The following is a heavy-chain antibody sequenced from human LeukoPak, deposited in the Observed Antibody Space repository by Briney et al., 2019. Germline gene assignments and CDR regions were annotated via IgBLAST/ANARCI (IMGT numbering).Heavy chain of an antibody. CDR3: ARRSSWSAGGALDV. CDR1: GFTFSSYS. J-gene: IGHJ6*04. CDR2: ISSSSSTI. Sequence: PGGSLRLSCAASGFTFSSYSMNWVRQAPGKGLEWVSYISSSSSTIYYADSVKGRFTISRDNAKNSLYLQMNSLRAEDTAVYYCARRSSWSAGGALDVWGKGTTVTVSS. V-gene: IGHV3-48*01. D-gene: IGHD6-6*01.